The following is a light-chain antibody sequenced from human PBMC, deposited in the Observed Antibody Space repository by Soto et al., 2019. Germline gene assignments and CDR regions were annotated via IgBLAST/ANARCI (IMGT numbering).Light chain of an antibody. V-gene: IGLV2-14*01. Sequence: QSALTQPASVSGSPGQSITISCTGNSTDVNGRNYVSWYQQHPGKAPKVIIYEVTNRPSGISHRFSGSKSGNTASLTISGLQAEDEADYYCCSYTSGTSVFGTGTKVTVL. CDR2: EVT. J-gene: IGLJ1*01. CDR3: CSYTSGTSV. CDR1: STDVNGRNY.